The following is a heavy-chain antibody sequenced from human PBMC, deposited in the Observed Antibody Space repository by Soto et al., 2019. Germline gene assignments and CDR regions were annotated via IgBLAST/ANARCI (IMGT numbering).Heavy chain of an antibody. Sequence: QVQLVQSGAEVKKPGSSVNVSCKASGGTFSSYTISWVRQAPGQGLEWMGRIIPILGIANYAQKFQGRVTITADKSTSTAYMELSSLRSEDTAVYYCARDGSGWSPFDYWGQGTLVTVSS. CDR3: ARDGSGWSPFDY. V-gene: IGHV1-69*08. CDR2: IIPILGIA. D-gene: IGHD6-19*01. CDR1: GGTFSSYT. J-gene: IGHJ4*02.